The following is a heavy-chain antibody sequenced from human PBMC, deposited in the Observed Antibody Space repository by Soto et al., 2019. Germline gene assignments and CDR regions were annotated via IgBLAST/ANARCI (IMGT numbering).Heavy chain of an antibody. V-gene: IGHV3-33*01. CDR2: IWYDGSNK. J-gene: IGHJ5*02. D-gene: IGHD2-15*01. CDR1: GFTFSSHG. CDR3: ARDRLGYCSGGSCPNWFDP. Sequence: GGSLRLSCAASGFTFSSHGMHWVRQAPGKGLGWVAVIWYDGSNKYYADSVKGRFTISRDNSKNTLYLQMNSLRAEDTAVYYCARDRLGYCSGGSCPNWFDPWGQGTLVTVSS.